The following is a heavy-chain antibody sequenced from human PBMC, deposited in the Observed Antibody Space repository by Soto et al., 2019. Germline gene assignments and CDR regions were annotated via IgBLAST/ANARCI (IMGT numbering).Heavy chain of an antibody. CDR2: INPSGGST. Sequence: QVQLVQSGTEVKKPVASVKVSCKASGYTFNNYYIHWVRQAPGQGLEWMGVINPSGGSTNYAQKLQGRVTVTRDTATSTVHMELTSLRSEDTGVYFCAREWVSSGMNDHWGQGTLVTVSS. CDR3: AREWVSSGMNDH. V-gene: IGHV1-46*02. CDR1: GYTFNNYY. D-gene: IGHD6-19*01. J-gene: IGHJ4*02.